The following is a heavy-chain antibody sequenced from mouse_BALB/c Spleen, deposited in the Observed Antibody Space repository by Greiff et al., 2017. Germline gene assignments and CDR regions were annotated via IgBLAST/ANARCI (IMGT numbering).Heavy chain of an antibody. CDR2: ISSGGSYT. J-gene: IGHJ4*01. Sequence: EVKLVESGGGLVKPGGSLKLSCAASGFTFSSYTMSWVRQTPEKRLEWVATISSGGSYTYYPDSVKGRFTISRDNAKNTLYLQMSSLKSEDTAMYYCTRDGYDGGNAMDYWGQGTSVTVSS. V-gene: IGHV5-6-4*01. D-gene: IGHD2-2*01. CDR3: TRDGYDGGNAMDY. CDR1: GFTFSSYT.